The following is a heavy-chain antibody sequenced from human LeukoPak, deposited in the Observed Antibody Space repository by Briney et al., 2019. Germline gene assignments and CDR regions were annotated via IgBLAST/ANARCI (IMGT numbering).Heavy chain of an antibody. J-gene: IGHJ4*02. CDR3: VRGGIRVSGIDAFDI. D-gene: IGHD5/OR15-5a*01. V-gene: IGHV3-13*01. CDR1: GFTFSDYD. Sequence: PGGSLRLSCAASGFTFSDYDMHWVRQTPGRGLEWVSAIGIGDDTHYPDSVKGRFTISRENAKNSLYLQMSSLRDGDTAMYYCVRGGIRVSGIDAFDIWGQGVLVTVSS. CDR2: IGIGDDT.